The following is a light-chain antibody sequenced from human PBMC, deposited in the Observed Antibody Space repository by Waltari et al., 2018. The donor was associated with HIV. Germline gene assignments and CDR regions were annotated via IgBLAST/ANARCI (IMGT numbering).Light chain of an antibody. V-gene: IGLV2-8*01. CDR3: TSYAGSDNLML. Sequence: QSALTQPPTASGSPGQSVTISCSGTSNDVGPYDYVSWYQQHPDKAPRLIIVEFYKGPSGVPDRFSGSKSGNTASLTVSGLQAEDEADYYCTSYAGSDNLMLFGGGTKVTVL. CDR2: EFY. J-gene: IGLJ2*01. CDR1: SNDVGPYDY.